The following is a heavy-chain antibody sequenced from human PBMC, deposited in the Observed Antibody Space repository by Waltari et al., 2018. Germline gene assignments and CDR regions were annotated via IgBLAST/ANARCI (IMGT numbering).Heavy chain of an antibody. CDR1: GGSGSSGGYS. CDR2: VWHTGAT. D-gene: IGHD4-4*01. CDR3: ARIYMTTVRGYSWFDP. J-gene: IGHJ5*02. Sequence: QVQLQESGPGRVKPSETLSLTCAVAGGSGSSGGYSWGWMRQPPGGGLEWIGSVWHTGATYKNPSLNSRLTMSVDRSKNEFSLSLHSVTAADTAVYYCARIYMTTVRGYSWFDPWGQGTLVTVSS. V-gene: IGHV4-30-2*01.